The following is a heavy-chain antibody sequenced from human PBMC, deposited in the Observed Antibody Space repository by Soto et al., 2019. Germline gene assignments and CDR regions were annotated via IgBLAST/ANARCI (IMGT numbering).Heavy chain of an antibody. D-gene: IGHD3-3*01. Sequence: CIRQPPGTGLEWLGYIYYSGSTNYNPSLKSRVTISVDTAKNQFSLKLSSVTAADTAVCYCARYRSGSVHYFDYWGQGTLGTVSS. CDR2: IYYSGST. CDR3: ARYRSGSVHYFDY. V-gene: IGHV4-59*01. J-gene: IGHJ4*02.